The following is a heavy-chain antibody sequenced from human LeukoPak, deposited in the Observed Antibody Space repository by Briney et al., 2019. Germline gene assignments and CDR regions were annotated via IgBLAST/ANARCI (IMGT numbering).Heavy chain of an antibody. D-gene: IGHD2-15*01. CDR3: ARDWSCSGGSCYPLLFDY. CDR1: GGTFSSYA. CDR2: IIPILGIA. Sequence: GSSVKVSCKASGGTFSSYAISWVRQAPGQGLEWMGRIIPILGIANYAQKFQGRVTITADKSTSTDYMELSSLRSEDTAVYYCARDWSCSGGSCYPLLFDYWGQGTLVTVSS. J-gene: IGHJ4*02. V-gene: IGHV1-69*04.